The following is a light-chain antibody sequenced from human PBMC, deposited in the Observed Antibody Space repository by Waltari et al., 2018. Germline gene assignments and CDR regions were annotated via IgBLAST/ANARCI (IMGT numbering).Light chain of an antibody. CDR2: GAS. J-gene: IGKJ2*01. Sequence: EMVMTQSPATLSVSPGETATLSCRASQNIASNLAWYQQKPGQSPRLLIYGASTRVSGAPARFSGTGSGTEFTLAISSIQSEDLAVYYCQHYNSWPPEYTFGQGTKLEIK. CDR1: QNIASN. V-gene: IGKV3-15*01. CDR3: QHYNSWPPEYT.